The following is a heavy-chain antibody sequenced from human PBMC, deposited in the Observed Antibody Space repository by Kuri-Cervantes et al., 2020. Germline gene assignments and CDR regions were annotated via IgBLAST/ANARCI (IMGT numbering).Heavy chain of an antibody. V-gene: IGHV3-72*01. D-gene: IGHD4-17*01. CDR1: GFTFSDHY. J-gene: IGHJ3*02. Sequence: GESLKISCAASGFTFSDHYMDWVRQAPGKGLEWVGRTRNKANSYTTEYAASVKGRFTFSRDDSENSLYLQMNSLKTEDTAVYYCFKGYGDDDAFDIWGQGTMVTVSS. CDR3: FKGYGDDDAFDI. CDR2: TRNKANSYTT.